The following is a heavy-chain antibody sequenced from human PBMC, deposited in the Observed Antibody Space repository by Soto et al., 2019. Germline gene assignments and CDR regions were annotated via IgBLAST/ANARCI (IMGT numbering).Heavy chain of an antibody. CDR3: ARDGDFYGMDV. Sequence: PGGSLELSRTFSGVTPSDHAFSRVRHVPGKGLEWVGFTTSQSYGGTTEYAASVKGRFTISRDDSKSIAYLQMNSLQTADTAIYYCARDGDFYGMDVWGQGTTVTGSS. V-gene: IGHV3-49*04. CDR1: GVTPSDHA. D-gene: IGHD3-3*01. J-gene: IGHJ6*02. CDR2: TTSQSYGGTT.